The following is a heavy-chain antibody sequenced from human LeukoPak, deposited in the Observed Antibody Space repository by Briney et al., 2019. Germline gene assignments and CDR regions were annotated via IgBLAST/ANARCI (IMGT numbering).Heavy chain of an antibody. V-gene: IGHV5-51*01. J-gene: IGHJ4*02. CDR3: ARVADFGDYLGY. CDR2: IYPGDSDT. CDR1: GYIFTSYW. D-gene: IGHD4-17*01. Sequence: GESLKISCKGSGYIFTSYWIGWVRQMPGKGLEWMGIIYPGDSDTRYSPSFQGQATISADKSITTAYLQWSRVQASDTAMHYCARVADFGDYLGYWGQGTLVTVSS.